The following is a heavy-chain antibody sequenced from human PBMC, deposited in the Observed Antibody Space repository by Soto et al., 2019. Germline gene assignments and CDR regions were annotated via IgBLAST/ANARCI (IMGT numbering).Heavy chain of an antibody. Sequence: ESLKISCRGSGYDFNTNWFGWVRQLPGRGLEWVGIMYPGDSDTRLHPSLQGHVTLSADVTVSTAFLQWRTLKTSDSGMYFCARLTRACNKTSCYYADHWGKGNSVNVPQ. CDR3: ARLTRACNKTSCYYADH. D-gene: IGHD3-22*01. V-gene: IGHV5-51*01. CDR1: GYDFNTNW. J-gene: IGHJ4*02. CDR2: MYPGDSDT.